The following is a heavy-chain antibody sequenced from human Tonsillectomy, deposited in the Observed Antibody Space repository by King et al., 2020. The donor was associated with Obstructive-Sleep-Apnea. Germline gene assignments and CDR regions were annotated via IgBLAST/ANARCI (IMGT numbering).Heavy chain of an antibody. CDR2: IYHSGST. CDR1: GGSISSTNW. CDR3: ASGNSTSPGY. J-gene: IGHJ4*02. D-gene: IGHD2/OR15-2a*01. V-gene: IGHV4-4*02. Sequence: FQLQESGPGLVKPSGTLALTCAVSGGSISSTNWWSWVRQPPGKGLEWIGEIYHSGSTNYNPSPKNRVTISIDKSENQFSLKLTSMTAADTAVYYCASGNSTSPGYWGQGTLVTVSS.